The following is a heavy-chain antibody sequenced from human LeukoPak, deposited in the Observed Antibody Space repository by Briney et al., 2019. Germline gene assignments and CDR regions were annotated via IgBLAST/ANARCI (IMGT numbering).Heavy chain of an antibody. J-gene: IGHJ4*02. CDR3: VRDLGVDTSMIFFDY. Sequence: GASVKVSCKASGGTFSSYAISWVRQAPGQGLEWMGRIIPILGIANYAQKFQGRVTITADTSTSTAYMELRSLRSDDTAVYYCVRDLGVDTSMIFFDYWGQGTLVTVSS. D-gene: IGHD3/OR15-3a*01. CDR2: IIPILGIA. V-gene: IGHV1-69*04. CDR1: GGTFSSYA.